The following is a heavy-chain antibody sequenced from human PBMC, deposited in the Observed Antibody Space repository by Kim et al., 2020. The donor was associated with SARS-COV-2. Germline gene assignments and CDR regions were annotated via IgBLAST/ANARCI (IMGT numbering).Heavy chain of an antibody. CDR3: ARAEWFGELLLGYFDY. D-gene: IGHD3-10*01. V-gene: IGHV1-69*13. CDR1: GGTFSSYA. Sequence: SVKVSCKASGGTFSSYAISWVRQAPGQGLEWMGGIIPIFGTANYEQKFQGRVTITADESTSTAYMELSSLRSEDTAVYYCARAEWFGELLLGYFDYWGQGTLVTVSS. CDR2: IIPIFGTA. J-gene: IGHJ4*02.